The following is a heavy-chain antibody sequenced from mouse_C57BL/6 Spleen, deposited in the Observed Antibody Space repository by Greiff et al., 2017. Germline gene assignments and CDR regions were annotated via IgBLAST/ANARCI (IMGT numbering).Heavy chain of an antibody. Sequence: VQLQQPGAELVKPGASVKLSCKASGYTFTSYWMHWVKQRPGQGLEWIGMIHPNSGSTNYNEKFKSKATLTVDKSSSTAYMQLSSLTSEDSAVYYCAKESKLGSWFAYWGQGTLVTVSA. CDR3: AKESKLGSWFAY. CDR1: GYTFTSYW. V-gene: IGHV1-64*01. J-gene: IGHJ3*01. D-gene: IGHD4-1*01. CDR2: IHPNSGST.